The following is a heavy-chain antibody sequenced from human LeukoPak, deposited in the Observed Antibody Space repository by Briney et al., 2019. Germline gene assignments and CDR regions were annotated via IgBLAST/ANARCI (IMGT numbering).Heavy chain of an antibody. CDR1: GGTFSSYA. Sequence: SVKVSCKASGGTFSSYAISWVRQAPGQGLEWMGGIIPIFGTANYAQKFQGRVTITTDESTSTAYMELSSLRSEDTAVYYCARVLIVPDKTVIARFDAFDIWGQGTMVTVSS. J-gene: IGHJ3*02. CDR3: ARVLIVPDKTVIARFDAFDI. CDR2: IIPIFGTA. D-gene: IGHD4-11*01. V-gene: IGHV1-69*05.